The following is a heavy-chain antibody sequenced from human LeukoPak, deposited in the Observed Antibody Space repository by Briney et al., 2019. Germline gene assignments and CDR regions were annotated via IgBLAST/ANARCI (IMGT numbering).Heavy chain of an antibody. CDR2: IYYSGST. CDR1: GGSISSRSYY. J-gene: IGHJ6*04. CDR3: ARHSSYHPWDV. V-gene: IGHV4-39*01. D-gene: IGHD6-6*01. Sequence: SETLSLTCTVSGGSISSRSYYWGWIRQPPGKGLEWIGSIYYSGSTYYNPSLKSRVTISVDTSKNQFSLKLSSVTAADTAVYYCARHSSYHPWDVWGKGTTVTVSS.